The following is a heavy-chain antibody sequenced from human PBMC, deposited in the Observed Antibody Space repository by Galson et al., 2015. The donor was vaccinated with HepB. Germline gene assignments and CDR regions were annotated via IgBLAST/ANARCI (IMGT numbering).Heavy chain of an antibody. CDR3: ARRYSSGSFDH. Sequence: SLRLSCAASGFTFTSHAMSWVRQAPGKGLQWVSGISGSGNRTYSADSVKGRFTISRDNARNTLSLQMNSLRVDDTGVYYCARRYSSGSFDHWGQGTLVTVSS. CDR2: ISGSGNRT. V-gene: IGHV3-23*01. J-gene: IGHJ4*02. CDR1: GFTFTSHA. D-gene: IGHD6-19*01.